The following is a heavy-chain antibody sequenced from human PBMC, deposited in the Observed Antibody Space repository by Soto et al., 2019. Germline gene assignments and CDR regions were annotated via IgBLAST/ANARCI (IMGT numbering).Heavy chain of an antibody. Sequence: SETLSLTCTVSGGSISSYYWSWIRQPPGKGLEWIGYIYYSGSTNYNPSLKSRVTISVDTSKDQFSLKLSSVTAADTAVYYCARAYGGYADYWGQGTLVTVSS. CDR2: IYYSGST. CDR3: ARAYGGYADY. CDR1: GGSISSYY. J-gene: IGHJ4*02. V-gene: IGHV4-59*01. D-gene: IGHD5-12*01.